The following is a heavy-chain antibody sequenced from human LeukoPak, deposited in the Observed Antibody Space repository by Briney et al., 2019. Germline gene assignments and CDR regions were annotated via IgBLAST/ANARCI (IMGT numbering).Heavy chain of an antibody. V-gene: IGHV3-23*01. Sequence: GGSLRLSCAASGFTFTSYAMSWVRQVPRKGLEWVSDINDNGVTTFYADSVKGRFTIFRDNSKDRLYLQMNSLRAEDTAVYYCAKKLGSSPGDFFDYWGQGILVTVSS. CDR3: AKKLGSSPGDFFDY. CDR1: GFTFTSYA. D-gene: IGHD6-6*01. CDR2: INDNGVTT. J-gene: IGHJ4*02.